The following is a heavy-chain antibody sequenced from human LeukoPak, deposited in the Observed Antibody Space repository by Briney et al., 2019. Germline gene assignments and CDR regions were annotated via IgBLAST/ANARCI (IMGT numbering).Heavy chain of an antibody. J-gene: IGHJ4*02. CDR2: IKQDGSEK. Sequence: PGGSLRLSCAAPGFTFSSYWMSWVRQAPGKGLEWVANIKQDGSEKYYVDSVKGRFTISRDNAKNSLYLQMNSLRAEDTAVYYCARGTAAMVLYWGQGTLVTVSS. CDR3: ARGTAAMVLY. CDR1: GFTFSSYW. V-gene: IGHV3-7*01. D-gene: IGHD3-10*01.